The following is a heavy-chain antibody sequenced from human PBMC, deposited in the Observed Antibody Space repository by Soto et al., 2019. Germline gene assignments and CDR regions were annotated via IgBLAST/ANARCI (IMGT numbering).Heavy chain of an antibody. D-gene: IGHD6-19*01. CDR2: IYYSGST. V-gene: IGHV4-59*01. J-gene: IGHJ4*02. CDR1: GGSISSYY. CDR3: AKDIAVAGTLSINFDY. Sequence: SETLSLTCTVSGGSISSYYWSWIRQPPGKGLEWIGYIYYSGSTNYNPSLKSRVTISVDTSKNSLYLQMNSLRAEDTALYYCAKDIAVAGTLSINFDYWGQGTLVTVSS.